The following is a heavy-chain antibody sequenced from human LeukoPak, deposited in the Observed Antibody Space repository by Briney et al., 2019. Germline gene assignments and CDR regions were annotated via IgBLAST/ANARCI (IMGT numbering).Heavy chain of an antibody. J-gene: IGHJ6*02. D-gene: IGHD6-6*01. V-gene: IGHV6-1*01. CDR3: ARAHSSSSRSYYYYYYGMDV. CDR1: GDSVSSNSAA. Sequence: SQTLSLTCAISGDSVSSNSAAWNWIRQSPSRGLEWLGRTYYRSKWYNDYAVSVKSRITINPDTSKNQFSLQLNSVTPEDTAVYYCARAHSSSSRSYYYYYYGMDVWGQGTTVTVSS. CDR2: TYYRSKWYN.